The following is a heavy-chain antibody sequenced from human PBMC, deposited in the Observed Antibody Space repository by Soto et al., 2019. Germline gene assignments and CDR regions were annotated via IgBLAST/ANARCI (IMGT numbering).Heavy chain of an antibody. CDR2: ISAYNGNT. V-gene: IGHV1-18*01. J-gene: IGHJ4*02. D-gene: IGHD6-13*01. CDR1: GYTFTSYG. CDR3: ARDAAAGLNDY. Sequence: QVQLVQSGAEVKKPGASVKVACKASGYTFTSYGISWVRQAPGQGLEWMGWISAYNGNTKYVQKFQGRVTMTNDTSTSTAYMELRSLRSDDTAVYYCARDAAAGLNDYWGQGTLVTVSS.